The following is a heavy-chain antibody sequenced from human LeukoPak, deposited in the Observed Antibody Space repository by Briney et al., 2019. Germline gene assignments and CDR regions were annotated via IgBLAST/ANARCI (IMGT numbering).Heavy chain of an antibody. CDR1: GYTFTSYY. CDR2: INPSGGST. CDR3: ARDGEYYDFWAYMDV. J-gene: IGHJ6*03. D-gene: IGHD3-3*01. V-gene: IGHV1-46*01. Sequence: PRASVKVSCKASGYTFTSYYMHWVRQAPGQGLEWMGIINPSGGSTSYAQKFQGRVTMTRDTSTSTVYMELSSLRSEDTAVYYCARDGEYYDFWAYMDVWGKGTTVTISS.